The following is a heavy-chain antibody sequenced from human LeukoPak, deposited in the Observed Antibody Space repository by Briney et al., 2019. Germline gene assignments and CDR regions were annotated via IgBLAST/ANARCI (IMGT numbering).Heavy chain of an antibody. Sequence: SQTLSLTCTVSGGSISSYYWSWIRQPPGKGLEWIGYIYYSGSTNYNPSLKGRVTISVDTSKNQFSLKLSSVTAADTAVYYCARDRDSVYYDSSGYYYDYYYGMDVWGQGTTVTVSS. J-gene: IGHJ6*02. V-gene: IGHV4-59*01. CDR3: ARDRDSVYYDSSGYYYDYYYGMDV. CDR1: GGSISSYY. CDR2: IYYSGST. D-gene: IGHD3-22*01.